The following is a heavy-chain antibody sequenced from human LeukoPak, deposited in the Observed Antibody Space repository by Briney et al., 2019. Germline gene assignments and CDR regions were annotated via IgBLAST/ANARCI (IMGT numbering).Heavy chain of an antibody. CDR1: GFMFSSNW. D-gene: IGHD5-24*01. CDR2: IKEDGTET. J-gene: IGHJ4*02. Sequence: GGSLRLSCAASGFMFSSNWMSWVRLAPGKGLEWVANIKEDGTETYYVDSVKGRFTISRDNAKNSLYLQMNSLRVEDTAVYYCAKEGRSLQTYWGQGTLVAVSS. CDR3: AKEGRSLQTY. V-gene: IGHV3-7*03.